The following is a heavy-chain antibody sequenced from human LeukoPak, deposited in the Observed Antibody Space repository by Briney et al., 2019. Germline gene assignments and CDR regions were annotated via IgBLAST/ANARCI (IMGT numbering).Heavy chain of an antibody. J-gene: IGHJ3*02. CDR1: GFTFSSYT. V-gene: IGHV3-23*01. CDR3: ARDLYSNTWYEGAFDI. Sequence: GGSLRLSCAASGFTFSSYTMSWVRQAPGKGLEWVSAISGSGSRTYYADSVKGRFTISRDNAKNSLYLQMNSLRAEDTALYYCARDLYSNTWYEGAFDIWGQGTMVTVSS. CDR2: ISGSGSRT. D-gene: IGHD6-13*01.